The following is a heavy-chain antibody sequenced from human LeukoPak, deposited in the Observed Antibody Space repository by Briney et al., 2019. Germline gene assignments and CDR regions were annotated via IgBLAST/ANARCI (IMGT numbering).Heavy chain of an antibody. CDR2: FYSDDDT. CDR3: AREGYYDTSGASRAFDI. Sequence: PGGSLRLSCAASGFTVSNSYMSWVRQAPGKGLEWVSLFYSDDDTHYPDSVKGRFTISRDNSKNTLYLQMNSLRVGDTAVYYCAREGYYDTSGASRAFDIWGQGTMVTVSS. CDR1: GFTVSNSY. J-gene: IGHJ3*02. D-gene: IGHD3-22*01. V-gene: IGHV3-66*02.